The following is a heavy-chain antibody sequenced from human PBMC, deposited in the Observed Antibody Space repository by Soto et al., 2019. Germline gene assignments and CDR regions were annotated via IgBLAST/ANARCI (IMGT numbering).Heavy chain of an antibody. CDR3: ARGLEYYFKPGVFDI. D-gene: IGHD1-26*01. J-gene: IGHJ3*02. V-gene: IGHV3-48*03. CDR2: VGSSGNTK. CDR1: GFTLSSSE. Sequence: EVQLVESGGGLEQPGGSLRLSCAASGFTLSSSEMNWVRQAPGKGLEWVSYVGSSGNTKYYAVSVKGRFTISRDNAKHSLYLQMHSLRAEDTAVYYCARGLEYYFKPGVFDIWGEGTMVTVSS.